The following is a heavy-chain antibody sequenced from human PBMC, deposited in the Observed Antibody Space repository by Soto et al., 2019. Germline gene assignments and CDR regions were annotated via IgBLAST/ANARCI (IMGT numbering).Heavy chain of an antibody. D-gene: IGHD6-19*01. V-gene: IGHV4-38-2*01. CDR2: ISQNGDS. CDR3: ARVRSSGHGVDY. CDR1: SYSFGSGY. J-gene: IGHJ4*02. Sequence: PSETLSLTCALSSYSFGSGYWAWLRQSPGKGLEWFGTISQNGDSFYNPSLRSRVAMSIDASRNQFSLELTAVTAADTALYYCARVRSSGHGVDYWGPGTLVTAPQ.